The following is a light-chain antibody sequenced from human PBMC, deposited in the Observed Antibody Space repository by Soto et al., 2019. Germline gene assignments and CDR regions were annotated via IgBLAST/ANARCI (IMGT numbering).Light chain of an antibody. CDR2: DVS. J-gene: IGLJ1*01. Sequence: TQPASMCASPGKYITISCTGTSNYDCGYNYVSWYQQHPGKAPKFMIYDVSNRPSGVSNRFSGSKAGNTASLTISGLQAEDEADYYCSSYTTSNTRQIVFGTGTKVPVL. V-gene: IGLV2-14*01. CDR1: SNYDCGYNY. CDR3: SSYTTSNTRQIV.